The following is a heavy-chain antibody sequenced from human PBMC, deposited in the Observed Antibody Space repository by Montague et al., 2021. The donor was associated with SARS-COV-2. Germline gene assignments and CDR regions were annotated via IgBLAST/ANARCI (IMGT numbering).Heavy chain of an antibody. V-gene: IGHV4-59*08. Sequence: SETLSLTCTVSGGAMSSYYWSWIRQPPGKGLGWIGYIYYSGSTXXXPSXXXRVTISVDTSKNQFSLKLSSVTAADTAAYYCARHGCSSGRHRCGFDPWGQGTLVTVSS. J-gene: IGHJ5*02. CDR2: IYYSGST. CDR3: ARHGCSSGRHRCGFDP. D-gene: IGHD6-19*01. CDR1: GGAMSSYY.